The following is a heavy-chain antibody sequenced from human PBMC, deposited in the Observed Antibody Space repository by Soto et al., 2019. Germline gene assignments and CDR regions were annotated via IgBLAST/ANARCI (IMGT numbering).Heavy chain of an antibody. CDR1: GDSVSRTSVA. CDR3: VRGQFSAFDC. Sequence: QVQLHQSGPGLVKPSQTLSLTCAISGDSVSRTSVAWNWIRQSPSRGLEWLGRTYYRSKWNSDYAVSVRGRITINPATSKSEFSLQLNSVTPEDTAVYYCVRGQFSAFDCWGQGTLVTVSS. J-gene: IGHJ4*02. CDR2: TYYRSKWNS. V-gene: IGHV6-1*01.